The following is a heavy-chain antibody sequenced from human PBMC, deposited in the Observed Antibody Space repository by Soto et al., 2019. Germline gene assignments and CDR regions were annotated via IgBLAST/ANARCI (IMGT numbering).Heavy chain of an antibody. CDR1: GYTFTSYA. V-gene: IGHV1-3*01. CDR3: ARGPGGPDGPGDY. J-gene: IGHJ4*02. Sequence: QVQLVQSGAEVKKPGASVKVSCKASGYTFTSYAMHWVRQAPGQRLEWMGGINAGNGNTKYSQKFQGRVNITRDTSASPAYMELSSLRSEDTAVYYCARGPGGPDGPGDYWGQGTLVTVSS. D-gene: IGHD2-15*01. CDR2: INAGNGNT.